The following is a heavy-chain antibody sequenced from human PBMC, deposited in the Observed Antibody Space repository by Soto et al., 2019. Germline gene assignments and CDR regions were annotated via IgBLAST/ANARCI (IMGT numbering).Heavy chain of an antibody. CDR1: GFTFSSYA. J-gene: IGHJ4*02. Sequence: GGSLRLSCAASGFTFSSYAMHWVRQAPGKGLEWVAVISYDGSNKYYADSVKGRFTISRDNSKNTLYLQMNSLRAEDTAVYYCARDQRATIPYWADYWGQGTLVTVSS. V-gene: IGHV3-30-3*01. CDR3: ARDQRATIPYWADY. D-gene: IGHD5-12*01. CDR2: ISYDGSNK.